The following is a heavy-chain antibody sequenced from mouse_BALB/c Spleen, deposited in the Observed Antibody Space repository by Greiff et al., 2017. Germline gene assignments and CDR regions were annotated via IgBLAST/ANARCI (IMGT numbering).Heavy chain of an antibody. CDR1: GFTFSSYA. J-gene: IGHJ3*01. CDR3: AREGGFAY. CDR2: ISSGGSYT. Sequence: EVKLVESGGGLVKPGGSLKLSCAASGFTFSSYAMSWVRQTPEKRLEWVATISSGGSYTYYPDNAKNTLYLQMSSLRSEDTAMYYCAREGGFAYWGQGTLVTVSA. V-gene: IGHV5-9-1*01.